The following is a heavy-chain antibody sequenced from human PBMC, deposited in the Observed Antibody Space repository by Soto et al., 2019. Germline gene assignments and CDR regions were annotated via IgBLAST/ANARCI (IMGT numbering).Heavy chain of an antibody. Sequence: PSETLSLTCSFSGDSVTSKYLTWIRQSPEKGLEWIGYIHYSGCTNYNPSLKSRLTISVDTSKNQFSLKLSSVTAADTAVYYCAGDNWGSSWSRGMDVWGQGTTVTVSS. D-gene: IGHD6-13*01. J-gene: IGHJ6*02. V-gene: IGHV4-59*02. CDR1: GDSVTSKY. CDR2: IHYSGCT. CDR3: AGDNWGSSWSRGMDV.